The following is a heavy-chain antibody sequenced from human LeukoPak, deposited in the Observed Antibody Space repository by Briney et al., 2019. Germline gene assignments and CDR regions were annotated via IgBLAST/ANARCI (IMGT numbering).Heavy chain of an antibody. J-gene: IGHJ5*02. Sequence: RASETLSLTCTVSGGSISSSSYYWGWIRQPPGKGLEWIGSIYYSGSTYYNPSLKSRVTISVDTSKNQFSLKLSSVTAADTAVYYCARQGYSSSWFDPWGQGTLVTVSS. CDR3: ARQGYSSSWFDP. D-gene: IGHD6-13*01. V-gene: IGHV4-39*01. CDR2: IYYSGST. CDR1: GGSISSSSYY.